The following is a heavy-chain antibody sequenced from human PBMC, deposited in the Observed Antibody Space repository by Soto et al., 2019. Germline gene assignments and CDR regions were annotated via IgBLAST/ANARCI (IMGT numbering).Heavy chain of an antibody. CDR1: GYSFSSFW. D-gene: IGHD5-18*01. Sequence: GESLKISCKVSGYSFSSFWITWVRQMPGKGLEWMGRIDPSDSYANYSPSFQGHVTFSADESINTAYLQWSSLKASDTAMYYCGRVRVDKAEGWFDPWGQGTLVTVSS. V-gene: IGHV5-10-1*01. J-gene: IGHJ5*02. CDR2: IDPSDSYA. CDR3: GRVRVDKAEGWFDP.